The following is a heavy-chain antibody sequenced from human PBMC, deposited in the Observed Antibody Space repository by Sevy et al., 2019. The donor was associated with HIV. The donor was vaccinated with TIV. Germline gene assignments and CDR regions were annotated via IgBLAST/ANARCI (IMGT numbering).Heavy chain of an antibody. CDR2: YFYSDNF. D-gene: IGHD5-18*01. J-gene: IGHJ4*02. V-gene: IGHV4-30-4*01. CDR1: GDSLSSADYY. CDR3: ARSQNVDSAPIDY. Sequence: SETLSLTCSVSGDSLSSADYYWSWVRQPPGKGLEWIGYYFYSDNFYYNPSLKSRLTISVDTSKNQFSLKLTSVTAAHSAVYYCARSQNVDSAPIDYWGQGTPVTVSS.